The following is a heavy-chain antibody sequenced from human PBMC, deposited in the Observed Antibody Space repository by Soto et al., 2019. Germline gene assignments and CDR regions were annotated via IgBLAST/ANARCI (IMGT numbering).Heavy chain of an antibody. D-gene: IGHD6-19*01. CDR2: INHSGST. CDR1: GGSFSGYY. CDR3: ARAPIAVAGRFDY. J-gene: IGHJ4*02. V-gene: IGHV4-34*01. Sequence: SETLSLTCAVYGGSFSGYYWSWIRQPPGKGLEWIGEINHSGSTNYNPSLKSRVTISVDTSKNQFSLKLSSVTAADTAVYYCARAPIAVAGRFDYWGQGTLVTVSS.